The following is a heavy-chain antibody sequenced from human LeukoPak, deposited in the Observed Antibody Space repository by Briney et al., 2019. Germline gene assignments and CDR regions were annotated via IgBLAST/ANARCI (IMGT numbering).Heavy chain of an antibody. J-gene: IGHJ5*02. CDR1: GGSISSGDYY. V-gene: IGHV4-30-4*01. Sequence: SETLSLTCTVSGGSISSGDYYWSWIRQPPGKGLEWIGYIYYSGSTYYNPSLKSRVTISVDTSKNQFSLKLSSVTVADTAVYYCARDRPNWFDPWGQGTLVTVSS. CDR3: ARDRPNWFDP. CDR2: IYYSGST.